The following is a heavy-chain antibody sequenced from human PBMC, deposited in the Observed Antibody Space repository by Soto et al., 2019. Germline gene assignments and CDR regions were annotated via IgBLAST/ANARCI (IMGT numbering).Heavy chain of an antibody. J-gene: IGHJ4*02. CDR3: AKEGRYSSSRGYFDY. CDR1: GFTFSSYG. CDR2: ISGSGGST. Sequence: EVQLLESGGGLVQPGGSLRLSCAASGFTFSSYGMSWVRQAPGKGLEWVSGISGSGGSTYYADSVKGRFTISRDNPKNTLYRQMTSLRAEDTAVYYCAKEGRYSSSRGYFDYWGQGTLVTVSS. D-gene: IGHD6-13*01. V-gene: IGHV3-23*01.